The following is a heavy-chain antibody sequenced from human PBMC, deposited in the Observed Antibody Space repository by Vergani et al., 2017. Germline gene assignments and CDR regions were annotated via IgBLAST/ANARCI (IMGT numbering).Heavy chain of an antibody. D-gene: IGHD2-15*01. J-gene: IGHJ6*02. CDR3: AGQGPDIVVVVASSYYYYGMDV. CDR2: IIPIFGTA. V-gene: IGHV1-69*01. CDR1: GGTFSSYA. Sequence: QVQLVQSGAEVKKPGSSVKVSCKASGGTFSSYAISWVRQAPGQGLEWMGGIIPIFGTANYAQKFQGRVTITADASTSTAYMELSSLRSEDTAVYYCAGQGPDIVVVVASSYYYYGMDVWGQGTTVTVSS.